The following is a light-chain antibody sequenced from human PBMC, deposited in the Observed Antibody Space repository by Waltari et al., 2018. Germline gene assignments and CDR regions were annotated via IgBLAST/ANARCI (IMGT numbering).Light chain of an antibody. CDR1: NIGSKR. CDR2: YDS. V-gene: IGLV3-21*04. CDR3: QVWDSGSDHPV. J-gene: IGLJ3*02. Sequence: SYVLTQPPSVSVAPGKTARITCGGNNIGSKRVHWYQQKPGQAPVLVIYYDSDRPSGSPDGFSGSNAVNTATLTISRVEAVDEADYYCQVWDSGSDHPVFGGGTKLTVL.